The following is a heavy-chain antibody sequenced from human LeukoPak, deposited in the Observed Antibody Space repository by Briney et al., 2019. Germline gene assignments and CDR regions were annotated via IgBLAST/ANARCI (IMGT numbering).Heavy chain of an antibody. V-gene: IGHV3-23*01. CDR3: PRKYDSSGYFDY. Sequence: GGSLRLSCIASGFSFSGYAMSWVRQAPGKGLEWVSAISGGGDSAYYADSVQGRFTISRDNSKNTLYLQMNSLRAEVTAVYYCPRKYDSSGYFDYWGQGTLVTVSS. CDR2: ISGGGDSA. CDR1: GFSFSGYA. D-gene: IGHD3-22*01. J-gene: IGHJ4*02.